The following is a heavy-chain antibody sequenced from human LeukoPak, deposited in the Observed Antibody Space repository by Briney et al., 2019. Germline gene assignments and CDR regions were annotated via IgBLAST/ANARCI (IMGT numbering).Heavy chain of an antibody. CDR3: ARQGEAADAFDI. D-gene: IGHD3-10*01. CDR2: IYYSGST. CDR1: GGSISSYY. V-gene: IGHV4-59*01. Sequence: KPSETLSLTCTVSGGSISSYYWSWIRQPPGKGLEWIGYIYYSGSTNYNPSLKSRVTISVDTSKNQFSLKLSSVTAADTAVYYCARQGEAADAFDIWGQGTMVTVSS. J-gene: IGHJ3*02.